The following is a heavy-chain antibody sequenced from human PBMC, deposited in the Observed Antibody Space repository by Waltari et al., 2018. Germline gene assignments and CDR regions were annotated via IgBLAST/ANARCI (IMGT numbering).Heavy chain of an antibody. Sequence: QVQLVQSGTEVKKPGASVTVSCQASGYSFTDYLLPWVRQTPGQGLEWLGWINPKNGDTSYAQNFLGRVTMTRDTSINTVYMDLSGLRSDDTAVFYCARDPGPIVGAPDYWGQGTLVTVSS. CDR2: INPKNGDT. CDR3: ARDPGPIVGAPDY. D-gene: IGHD1-26*01. CDR1: GYSFTDYL. J-gene: IGHJ4*02. V-gene: IGHV1-2*02.